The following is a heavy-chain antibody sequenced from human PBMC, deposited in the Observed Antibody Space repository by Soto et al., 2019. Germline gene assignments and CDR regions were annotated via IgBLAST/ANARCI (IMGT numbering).Heavy chain of an antibody. CDR3: VGALTYEVPYYYYAMDV. CDR1: GFSFSTYL. CDR2: IKQGGNEK. V-gene: IGHV3-7*01. Sequence: LRLSCAASGFSFSTYLMSWVRQAPGKGLEWVANIKQGGNEKFYVDSVKGRFTISRDNDKKSLYLQMDSLRVEDTAVYYCVGALTYEVPYYYYAMDVWGQGTTVTVSS. D-gene: IGHD3-16*01. J-gene: IGHJ6*02.